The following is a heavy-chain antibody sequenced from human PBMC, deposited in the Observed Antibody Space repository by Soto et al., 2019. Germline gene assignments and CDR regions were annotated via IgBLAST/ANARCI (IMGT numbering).Heavy chain of an antibody. CDR3: AREALPGHYDILTVVGGFDY. Sequence: PGGSLRLSCAASGFTFSSYWMSWVRQAPGKGLEWVANIKQDGSEKYYVDSVKGRFTISRDNAKNSLYLQMNSLRAEDTAVYYCAREALPGHYDILTVVGGFDYWGQGTLVTVSS. D-gene: IGHD3-9*01. J-gene: IGHJ4*02. CDR1: GFTFSSYW. CDR2: IKQDGSEK. V-gene: IGHV3-7*01.